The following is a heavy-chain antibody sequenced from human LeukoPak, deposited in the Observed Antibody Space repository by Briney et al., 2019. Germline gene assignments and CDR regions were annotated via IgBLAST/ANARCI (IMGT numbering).Heavy chain of an antibody. CDR2: ISSSSSYI. D-gene: IGHD3-22*01. V-gene: IGHV3-21*01. CDR1: GFTFSSYS. CDR3: AGAPYDSSGYYYY. Sequence: GGSLRLSCAASGFTFSSYSMNWVRQAPGKGLEWVSSISSSSSYIYYEDSVKGRFTISRDNAKNSLYLQMNSLRAEDTAVYYCAGAPYDSSGYYYYWGQGTLVTVSS. J-gene: IGHJ4*02.